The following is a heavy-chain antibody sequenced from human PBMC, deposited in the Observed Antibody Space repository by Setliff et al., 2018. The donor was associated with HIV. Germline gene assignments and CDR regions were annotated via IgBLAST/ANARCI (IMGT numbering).Heavy chain of an antibody. CDR1: GYTFSNYA. CDR2: IIPIFGTP. CDR3: ARVNGGNTPYYFDS. J-gene: IGHJ4*02. D-gene: IGHD2-15*01. Sequence: GASVKVSCKASGYTFSNYAVNWVRQAPGQGLEWMGGIIPIFGTPNYAQKFQGRATITADESTSTSSMELSSLGSEDTAVYYCARVNGGNTPYYFDSWGQGTLVTVS. V-gene: IGHV1-69*13.